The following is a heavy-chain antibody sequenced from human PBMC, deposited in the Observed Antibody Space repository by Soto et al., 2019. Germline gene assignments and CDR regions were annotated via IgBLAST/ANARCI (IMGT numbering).Heavy chain of an antibody. J-gene: IGHJ4*02. D-gene: IGHD3-16*01. CDR3: ARSYSFGGVLPPTFDS. CDR1: GGTFSTSG. Sequence: QVQLVQSGAEVKKPGSSVKVSCKASGGTFSTSGISWVRQAPGQGLEWMGGIIPMFGTTNYAQKFQGRVTITADKSTSTAYMEVSSLRSEDTAMYYCARSYSFGGVLPPTFDSWGQGALVTVSS. V-gene: IGHV1-69*06. CDR2: IIPMFGTT.